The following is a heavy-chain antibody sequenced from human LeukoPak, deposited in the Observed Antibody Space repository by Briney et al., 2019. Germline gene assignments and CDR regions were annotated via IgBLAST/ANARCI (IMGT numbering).Heavy chain of an antibody. CDR1: GFTFSSYE. Sequence: PGGSLRLSCAASGFTFSSYEMNWVRQAPGKGLEWVSYISSSGSTMYYADSVKGRFTISRDNAKNSLYLQMNSLRAEDTAVYYCARVRSRFGLAFDYWGQGTLVTVSS. V-gene: IGHV3-48*03. J-gene: IGHJ4*02. D-gene: IGHD3-10*01. CDR2: ISSSGSTM. CDR3: ARVRSRFGLAFDY.